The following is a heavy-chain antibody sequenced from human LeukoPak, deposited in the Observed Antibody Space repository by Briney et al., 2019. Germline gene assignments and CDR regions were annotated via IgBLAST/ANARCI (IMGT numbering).Heavy chain of an antibody. D-gene: IGHD3-9*01. Sequence: GGSLRLSCAASGFTFSNFWMSWVRQAPGKGLEWVSRINWNGGSTGYADSVKGRFTISRDNAKNSLYLQMNSLRAEDTALYHCGRGGYFDPIDYWGQGTLVTVSS. CDR2: INWNGGST. CDR1: GFTFSNFW. J-gene: IGHJ4*02. V-gene: IGHV3-20*01. CDR3: GRGGYFDPIDY.